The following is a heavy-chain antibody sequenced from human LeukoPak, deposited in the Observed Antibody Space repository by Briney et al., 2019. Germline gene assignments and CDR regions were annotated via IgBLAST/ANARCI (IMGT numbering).Heavy chain of an antibody. CDR3: ARFIAAPYYFDY. V-gene: IGHV3-21*01. CDR1: GFTFSSYS. CDR2: ISSSRSYI. D-gene: IGHD6-13*01. Sequence: MPGGSLRLSCAASGFTFSSYSMDWVRQAPGKGLEWVSFISSSRSYIYYADSVKGRFTISRDNAKNSLYLQMNSLRAEDTAVYYCARFIAAPYYFDYWGRGTLVTVSS. J-gene: IGHJ4*02.